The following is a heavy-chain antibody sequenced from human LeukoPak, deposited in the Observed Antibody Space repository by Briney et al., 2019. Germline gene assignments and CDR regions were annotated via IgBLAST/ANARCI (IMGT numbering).Heavy chain of an antibody. J-gene: IGHJ5*02. Sequence: GESLKISCTGSGYRFTSYLIGWVRQMPGKGLEWMGIIYPGDSDTRYTPSLQGQVTISADKSISTAYLQWSSLKASDTAMYYCARLLHAGGHNWCDPWGEGTLVTVSS. CDR2: IYPGDSDT. CDR1: GYRFTSYL. V-gene: IGHV5-51*01. D-gene: IGHD3-10*01. CDR3: ARLLHAGGHNWCDP.